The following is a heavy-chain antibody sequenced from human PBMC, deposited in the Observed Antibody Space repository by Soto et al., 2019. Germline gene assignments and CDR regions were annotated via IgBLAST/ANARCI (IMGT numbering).Heavy chain of an antibody. J-gene: IGHJ4*02. CDR2: ISGSDDST. CDR1: GFTFSSYA. V-gene: IGHV3-23*01. CDR3: AKRSSSSTFDY. D-gene: IGHD6-6*01. Sequence: EVQLLESGGGLVQPGESLRLSCAASGFTFSSYAMSWVRQAPGKGLEWVSVISGSDDSTYYADSVKGRFPISRDNSKSTLYLQMNSLRAEDTAVYYCAKRSSSSTFDYWGQGTLVTVSS.